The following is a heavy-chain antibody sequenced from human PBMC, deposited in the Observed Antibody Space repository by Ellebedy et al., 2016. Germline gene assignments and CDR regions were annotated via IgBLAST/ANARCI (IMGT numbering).Heavy chain of an antibody. CDR2: ISSSGSTI. D-gene: IGHD2-2*01. J-gene: IGHJ4*02. Sequence: GESLKISXAASGFTFSDYYMSWIRQAPGKGLEWVSYISSSGSTIYYADSVKGRFTISRDNAKNSLYLQMNSLRAEDTAVYYCARDQLRLDYWGQGTLVTVSS. CDR1: GFTFSDYY. V-gene: IGHV3-11*01. CDR3: ARDQLRLDY.